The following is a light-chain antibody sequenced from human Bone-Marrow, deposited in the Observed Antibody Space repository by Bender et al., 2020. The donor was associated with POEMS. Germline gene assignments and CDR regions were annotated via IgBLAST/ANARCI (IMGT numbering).Light chain of an antibody. CDR1: SSDASGFKY. CDR2: DVN. J-gene: IGLJ1*01. CDR3: CSYSATWV. V-gene: IGLV2-11*01. Sequence: QSALTQAASASGSPGQSVAITCTGTSSDASGFKYVSWYQQHPGKAPKVMIYDVNKRPSGVPDRFSGSKSGNTASLTISGLQAEDEADYYCCSYSATWVFGSGTKVTVL.